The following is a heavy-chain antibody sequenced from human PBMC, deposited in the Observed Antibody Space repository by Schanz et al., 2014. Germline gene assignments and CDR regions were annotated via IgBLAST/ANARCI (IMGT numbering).Heavy chain of an antibody. Sequence: EVQLVESGGGLVKPGGSLRLSCEASEFTFSSYKKNWVRQAPGKGLEWVSSISSSGSYIHYADSVKGRFTISRDNAKNTLYLQMNSLRAEDTAVYYCARDSRPNYDFLTAYYSIDYWGQGTLVTVSS. CDR2: ISSSGSYI. J-gene: IGHJ4*02. D-gene: IGHD3-9*01. CDR3: ARDSRPNYDFLTAYYSIDY. V-gene: IGHV3-21*01. CDR1: EFTFSSYK.